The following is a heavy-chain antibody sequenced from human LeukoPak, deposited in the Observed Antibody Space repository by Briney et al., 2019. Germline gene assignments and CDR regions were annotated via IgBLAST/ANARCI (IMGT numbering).Heavy chain of an antibody. J-gene: IGHJ6*03. CDR3: ARGGGGSYFWQYYYYYMDV. D-gene: IGHD1-26*01. V-gene: IGHV4-34*01. CDR1: GGSFSGYY. Sequence: PSETLSLTCAVYGGSFSGYYWSWIRQPPGKGLEWIGEINHSGSTNYNPSLKSRVTISVDTSKNQFSLKLSSVTAADTAVYYCARGGGGSYFWQYYYYYMDVWGKGTTVTISS. CDR2: INHSGST.